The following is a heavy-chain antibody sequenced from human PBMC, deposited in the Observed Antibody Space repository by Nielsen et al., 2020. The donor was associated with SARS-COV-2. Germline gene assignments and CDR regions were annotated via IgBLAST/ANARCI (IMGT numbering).Heavy chain of an antibody. CDR2: IKSKTDGGTT. J-gene: IGHJ6*02. CDR3: TTDPEQWLVLRAGYYGMDV. CDR1: GFTFSDYY. D-gene: IGHD6-19*01. Sequence: GESLKISCAASGFTFSDYYMSWIRQAPGKGLEWVGRIKSKTDGGTTDYAAPVKGRFTISRDDSKNTLYLQMNSLKTEDTAVYYCTTDPEQWLVLRAGYYGMDVWGQGTTVTVSS. V-gene: IGHV3-15*01.